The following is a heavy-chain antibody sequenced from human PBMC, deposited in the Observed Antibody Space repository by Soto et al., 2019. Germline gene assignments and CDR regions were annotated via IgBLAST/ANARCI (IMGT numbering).Heavy chain of an antibody. D-gene: IGHD3-3*02. Sequence: VQLLESGGGLVQPGGSLRLSCEASGFTFSNYAMAWVRQTPGEGLEWVSTIGGGDDIFYAESVKGRFIISRDDSRSTLYLQMDNLRVEDTAIYFCAKDSISYNGISDAFDVWGQGTVVTVSS. CDR2: IGGGDDI. V-gene: IGHV3-23*01. CDR1: GFTFSNYA. CDR3: AKDSISYNGISDAFDV. J-gene: IGHJ3*01.